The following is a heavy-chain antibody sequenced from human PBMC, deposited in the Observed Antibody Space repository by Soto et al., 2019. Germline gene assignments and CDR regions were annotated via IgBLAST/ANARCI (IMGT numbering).Heavy chain of an antibody. V-gene: IGHV4-34*01. CDR1: GGSFSGYY. J-gene: IGHJ6*01. D-gene: IGHD3-3*01. CDR2: INHSGST. CDR3: ARGSPGGYDDFWSGYYTYNEMDG. Sequence: SETLSLTYAVYGGSFSGYYWSWIRQPPGKGLEWIGEINHSGSTNYNPSLKSRVTISVDTSKNQFSLKLSSVTAADTAVYYCARGSPGGYDDFWSGYYTYNEMDGWGQGTTGKVSS.